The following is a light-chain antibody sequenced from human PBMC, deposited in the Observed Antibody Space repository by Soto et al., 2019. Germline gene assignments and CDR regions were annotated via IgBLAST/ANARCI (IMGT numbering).Light chain of an antibody. Sequence: EIVLTQSPGTLSLSPGERATLSCRASQSVSSSYLAWYQQKPGQAPRLLIYGASSRATGIPDRFSGSGSGTDFTLTISRLEPEDFAVYYGQQRSNWAPLTFGGGTKVEIK. CDR2: GAS. CDR1: QSVSSSY. V-gene: IGKV3D-20*02. CDR3: QQRSNWAPLT. J-gene: IGKJ4*01.